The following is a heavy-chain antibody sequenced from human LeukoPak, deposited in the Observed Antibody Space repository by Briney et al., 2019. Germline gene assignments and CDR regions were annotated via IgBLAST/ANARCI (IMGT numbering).Heavy chain of an antibody. V-gene: IGHV1-2*04. CDR2: INPNSGGT. D-gene: IGHD3-10*01. J-gene: IGHJ6*02. CDR1: GYTFTGYY. Sequence: ASVKVSCKASGYTFTGYYMHWVRQAPGQGLEWMGWINPNSGGTNYAQKFQGWVTMTRDTFISTAYMELSRLGSDDTAVYYCARETIWFGELLYPYYYYYGMDVWGQGTTVTVSS. CDR3: ARETIWFGELLYPYYYYYGMDV.